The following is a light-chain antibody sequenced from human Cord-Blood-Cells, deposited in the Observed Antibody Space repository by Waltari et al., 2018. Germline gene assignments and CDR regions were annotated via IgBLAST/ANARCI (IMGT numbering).Light chain of an antibody. CDR1: QSVLYSSNNKNY. Sequence: DIVITQSPASLAVSLGERATLHWQSSQSVLYSSNNKNYLAWYQQKPGQPPKLLIYWASTRESGVPDRFSGSGSGTDFTLTISSLQAEDVAVYYCQQYYSTPPTFGQGTKVEIK. CDR2: WAS. CDR3: QQYYSTPPT. V-gene: IGKV4-1*01. J-gene: IGKJ1*01.